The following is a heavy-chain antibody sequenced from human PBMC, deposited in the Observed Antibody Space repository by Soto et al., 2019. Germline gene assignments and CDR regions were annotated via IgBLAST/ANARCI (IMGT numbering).Heavy chain of an antibody. CDR2: INPNSGGT. Sequence: ASVKVSCKASGYTFTGYYMHWVRQAPGQGLEWMGWINPNSGGTNYAQKFQGWVTMTRDTSISTAYMELSRLRSDDTAVYYCARGEGGPRWGSIDYWGRGTLVTVSS. CDR3: ARGEGGPRWGSIDY. CDR1: GYTFTGYY. D-gene: IGHD2-21*01. V-gene: IGHV1-2*04. J-gene: IGHJ4*02.